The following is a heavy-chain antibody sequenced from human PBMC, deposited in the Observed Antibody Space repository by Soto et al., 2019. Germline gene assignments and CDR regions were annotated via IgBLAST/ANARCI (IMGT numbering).Heavy chain of an antibody. V-gene: IGHV1-69*06. J-gene: IGHJ6*02. CDR2: IIPIFGTA. CDR3: ARGGGAGYYYGMDV. Sequence: GASVKVSCKASGGTFSSYAISWVRQAPGQGLEWMGGIIPIFGTANYAQKFQGRVTITADKSTSTAYMELSSLRSEDTAVYYCARGGGAGYYYGMDVWGQGTTVTVSS. CDR1: GGTFSSYA. D-gene: IGHD6-19*01.